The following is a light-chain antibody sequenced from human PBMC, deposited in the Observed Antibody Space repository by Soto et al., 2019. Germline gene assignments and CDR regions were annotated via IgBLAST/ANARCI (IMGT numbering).Light chain of an antibody. CDR2: DVN. V-gene: IGLV2-14*01. J-gene: IGLJ2*01. Sequence: QSALAQPASVSGSPGQSITVSCTGTNSEIGYYDHVSWFQQHPGKVPKLLIYDVNNRPSGVSNRFSGSKSGNTASLTISGLQAEDEAEYFCSSYTSFTTVVFGGGTQLTVL. CDR1: NSEIGYYDH. CDR3: SSYTSFTTVV.